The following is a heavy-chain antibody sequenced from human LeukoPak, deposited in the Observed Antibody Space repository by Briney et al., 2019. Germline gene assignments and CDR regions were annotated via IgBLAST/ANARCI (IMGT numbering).Heavy chain of an antibody. CDR3: AGGGHCSGGRCPSPY. J-gene: IGHJ4*02. CDR1: GDSVRNHY. V-gene: IGHV4-4*07. D-gene: IGHD2-15*01. CDR2: VYTSGSP. Sequence: SETLSLTCTVSGDSVRNHYWIWIRQIAGRGLEWLGRVYTSGSPNYHPSLRGRATMSVDASKNHFSLELRSMTAADTAVYYCAGGGHCSGGRCPSPYWGPGILAAVSS.